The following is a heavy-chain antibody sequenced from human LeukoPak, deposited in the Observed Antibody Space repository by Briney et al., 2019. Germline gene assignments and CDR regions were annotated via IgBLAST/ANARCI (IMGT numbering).Heavy chain of an antibody. Sequence: GGSLRLSYTVSGFTVSSNSMSWVRQAPGKGLEWVSFIYSDNTHYSDSVKGRFTISRDNSKNTLYLQMNSLRAEDTAVYYCARRAGAYSHPYDYWGQGTLVTVSS. CDR1: GFTVSSNS. CDR3: ARRAGAYSHPYDY. V-gene: IGHV3-53*01. D-gene: IGHD4/OR15-4a*01. CDR2: IYSDNT. J-gene: IGHJ4*02.